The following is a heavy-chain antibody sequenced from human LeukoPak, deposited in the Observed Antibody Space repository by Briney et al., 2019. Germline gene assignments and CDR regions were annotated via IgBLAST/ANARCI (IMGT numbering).Heavy chain of an antibody. D-gene: IGHD3-10*01. CDR3: ARMYYFDSGSDNWFDP. V-gene: IGHV1-8*01. J-gene: IGHJ5*02. CDR2: MNPNSGNT. Sequence: VASVKVSCKASGYTSTSYDINWVRQATGQGLEWMGWMNPNSGNTGYAQKFQGRVTMTRNTSISTAYMELSSLRSEDTAVYYCARMYYFDSGSDNWFDPWGQGTLVTVSS. CDR1: GYTSTSYD.